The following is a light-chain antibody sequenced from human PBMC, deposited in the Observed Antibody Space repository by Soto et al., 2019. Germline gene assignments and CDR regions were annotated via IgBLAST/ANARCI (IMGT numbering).Light chain of an antibody. V-gene: IGKV4-1*01. CDR2: WAS. Sequence: DIVMTQSADSLAVSLGERATINCTSSQSLLYSSKSKNYLGWYQQKQGQSPKLLIDWASIRESGVPDRFSGSGCCTDFTLTISALQPKDVAVYYCEQYYYIPRSFGQGTKVEIK. CDR3: EQYYYIPRS. J-gene: IGKJ1*01. CDR1: QSLLYSSKSKNY.